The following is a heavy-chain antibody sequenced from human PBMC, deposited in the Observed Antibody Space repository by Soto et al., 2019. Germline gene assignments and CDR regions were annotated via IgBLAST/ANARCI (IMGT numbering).Heavy chain of an antibody. CDR1: GYTFTTYG. Sequence: QVQLVQSGGEVKKPGASVKVSCKASGYTFTTYGISWVRQAPGQGLEWMGWISAYNGNTSYAEKLQGRVTMTTDTSTSTAYMELRSLRSDDTAVYYCARVFFRLFAFDIWGQGTMVTVSS. J-gene: IGHJ3*02. CDR2: ISAYNGNT. CDR3: ARVFFRLFAFDI. V-gene: IGHV1-18*01. D-gene: IGHD3-22*01.